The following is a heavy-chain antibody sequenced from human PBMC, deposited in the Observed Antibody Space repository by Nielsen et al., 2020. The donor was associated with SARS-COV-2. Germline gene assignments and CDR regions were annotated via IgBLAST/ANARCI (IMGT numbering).Heavy chain of an antibody. J-gene: IGHJ5*02. D-gene: IGHD3-22*01. Sequence: ASVKVSCKASGYTFTSYSMHWVRQAPGQRPEWMGWINAGNGNTNYSPKFQDRVTITRDTSATTAYMELSSLRSEDTAVYYCARGDSSAYSKFGPWGQGILVTVSS. V-gene: IGHV1-3*01. CDR2: INAGNGNT. CDR1: GYTFTSYS. CDR3: ARGDSSAYSKFGP.